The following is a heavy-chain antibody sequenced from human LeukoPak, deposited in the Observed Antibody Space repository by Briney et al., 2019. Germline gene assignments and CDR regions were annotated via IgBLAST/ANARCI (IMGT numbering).Heavy chain of an antibody. V-gene: IGHV1-69*01. CDR3: ARGDYYDILTGLDP. D-gene: IGHD3-9*01. J-gene: IGHJ5*02. Sequence: SVKVSCKASGGTFSSYAISWVRQAPGQGLEWMGGIIPIFGTANYAQKFQGRVTITADESTSTAYMELSSPRSEDTAVYYCARGDYYDILTGLDPWGQGTLVTVSS. CDR1: GGTFSSYA. CDR2: IIPIFGTA.